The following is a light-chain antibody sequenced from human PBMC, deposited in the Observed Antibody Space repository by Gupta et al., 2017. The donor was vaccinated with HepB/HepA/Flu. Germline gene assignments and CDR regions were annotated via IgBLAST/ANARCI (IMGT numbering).Light chain of an antibody. CDR3: DESDGSIKRGV. V-gene: IGLV1-44*01. CDR2: CDN. J-gene: IGLJ3*02. CDR1: SSNIGSNT. Sequence: QSVLTQPPSASGTPGQRVTISCSGGSSNIGSNTVSWYQQLPGTATNLLIVCDNQRPSGVMARWFCCTSGTSASPLTSGLQSEEDADDYWDESDGSIKRGVFGGGTKLTVL.